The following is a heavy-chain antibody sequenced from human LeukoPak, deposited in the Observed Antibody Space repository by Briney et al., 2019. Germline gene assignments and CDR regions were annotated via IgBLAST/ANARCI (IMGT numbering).Heavy chain of an antibody. CDR1: GCTFSSYW. CDR3: ARHGSGSEYYYYGMDV. J-gene: IGHJ6*04. Sequence: GGSLRLSCAASGCTFSSYWMHWVRQAPGKGLVWVSRINSDGSSTSYADSVKGRFTISRDNAKNTLYLQMNSLRAEDTAVYYCARHGSGSEYYYYGMDVWGKGTTVTVSS. D-gene: IGHD3-10*01. V-gene: IGHV3-74*01. CDR2: INSDGSST.